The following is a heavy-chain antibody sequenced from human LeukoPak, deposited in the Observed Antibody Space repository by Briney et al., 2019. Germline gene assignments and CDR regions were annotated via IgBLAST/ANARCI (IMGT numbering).Heavy chain of an antibody. CDR1: GFTFSSYA. CDR3: AKVLGFYGDLAPFDY. J-gene: IGHJ4*02. Sequence: PGGSLRLSCAASGFTFSSYAMSWVRQAPGKGLEWVSAISGSGGSTYYADSVKGRFTISRDNSNNTLYLQMNSLRAEDTAVYYCAKVLGFYGDLAPFDYWGQGTLVTVSS. V-gene: IGHV3-23*01. CDR2: ISGSGGST. D-gene: IGHD4-17*01.